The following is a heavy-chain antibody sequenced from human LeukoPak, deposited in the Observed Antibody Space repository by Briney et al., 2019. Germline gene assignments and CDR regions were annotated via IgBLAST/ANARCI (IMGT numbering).Heavy chain of an antibody. D-gene: IGHD6-13*01. Sequence: GGSLRLSCAASGFNFNTYEVNWVRQAPGKGLEWVSYICGRGTTKYYADSVKGRFTISRDSAENSLYLQMNDLRAEDTAVYYCARGIPSADTGTSFDYWGQGTLVTVSS. J-gene: IGHJ4*02. CDR3: ARGIPSADTGTSFDY. CDR2: ICGRGTTK. CDR1: GFNFNTYE. V-gene: IGHV3-48*03.